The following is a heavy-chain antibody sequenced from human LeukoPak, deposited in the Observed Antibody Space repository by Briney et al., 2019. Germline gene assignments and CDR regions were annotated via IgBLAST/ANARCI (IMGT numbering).Heavy chain of an antibody. V-gene: IGHV4-38-2*02. Sequence: SETLSLTCTVSGYSISSGYYWGWIRQPPGKGLEWIGSIYHSGSTYYNPSLKSRVTISVDTSKNQFSLQLSSVTAADTAVYYCARRPGGGLYYYYMDVWGKGTTVTISS. D-gene: IGHD3-10*01. CDR2: IYHSGST. CDR1: GYSISSGYY. CDR3: ARRPGGGLYYYYMDV. J-gene: IGHJ6*03.